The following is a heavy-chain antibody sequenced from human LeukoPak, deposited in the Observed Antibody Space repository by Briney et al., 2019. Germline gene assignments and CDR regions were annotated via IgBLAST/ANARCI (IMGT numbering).Heavy chain of an antibody. V-gene: IGHV1-2*02. J-gene: IGHJ6*03. CDR2: INPNSGGT. CDR1: GYTFTGYY. D-gene: IGHD1-26*01. Sequence: RASVKVSCKASGYTFTGYYMHWVRQAPGQGLEWMGWINPNSGGTNYAQKFQGRVTMTRDTSISTAYMELSRPRSDDTAVYYCARISRVGATGHYYYYMDVWGKGTTVTVSS. CDR3: ARISRVGATGHYYYYMDV.